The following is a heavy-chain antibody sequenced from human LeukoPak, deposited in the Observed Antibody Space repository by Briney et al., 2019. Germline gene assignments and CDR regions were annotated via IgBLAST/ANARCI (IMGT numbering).Heavy chain of an antibody. J-gene: IGHJ4*02. CDR3: ARDPIRGYSYGSFDY. CDR1: GGSISSGDYY. V-gene: IGHV4-30-4*01. Sequence: PSQTLPLTCTVSGGSISSGDYYWSWIRQPPGKGLEWIRYIYYSGSTYYNPSLKSRVTISVDTSKNQFSLKLSSVTAADTAVYYCARDPIRGYSYGSFDYWGQGTLVAVSS. CDR2: IYYSGST. D-gene: IGHD5-18*01.